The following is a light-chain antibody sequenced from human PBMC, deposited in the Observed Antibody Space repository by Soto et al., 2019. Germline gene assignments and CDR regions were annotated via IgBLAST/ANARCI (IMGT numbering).Light chain of an antibody. V-gene: IGKV4-1*01. J-gene: IGKJ2*01. Sequence: DIVMTQSPESLAVSLGERATINCKSSQSVLDRTYNENAVAWYQRKPGKPPTLLISWASRRESGLPGRFSGSAYERDCSLTISGLQPEDVAVYYCQQYYSTTYTFGQGTKLEIK. CDR1: QSVLDRTYNENA. CDR2: WAS. CDR3: QQYYSTTYT.